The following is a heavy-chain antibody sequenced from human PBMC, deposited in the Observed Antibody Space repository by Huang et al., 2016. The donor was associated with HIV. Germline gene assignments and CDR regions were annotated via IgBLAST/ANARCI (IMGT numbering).Heavy chain of an antibody. Sequence: QVQLVQSGGEVKKPGASVKFSCKASDYTFTSYGISWVRQAPGQGLEWMGGISTNNGDTNHAQKFQGRVTMTTDTSTSTAYMELRSLRSDDTAVYYCGGSSGYWSFDYWGQGTLVTVSS. V-gene: IGHV1-18*04. CDR1: DYTFTSYG. CDR2: ISTNNGDT. D-gene: IGHD3-22*01. CDR3: GGSSGYWSFDY. J-gene: IGHJ4*02.